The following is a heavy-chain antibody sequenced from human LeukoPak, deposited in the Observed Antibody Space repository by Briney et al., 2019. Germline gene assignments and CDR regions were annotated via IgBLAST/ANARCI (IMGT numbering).Heavy chain of an antibody. CDR3: AGDRLVGASTYYFDY. CDR1: GGTFSSYA. J-gene: IGHJ4*02. Sequence: SVKVSCKASGGTFSSYAISWVRQAPGQGLEWMGGIIPIFGTANYAQKFQGRVTITADESTSTAYMELSSLRSEDTAVYYCAGDRLVGASTYYFDYWGQGTLVTVSS. V-gene: IGHV1-69*13. CDR2: IIPIFGTA. D-gene: IGHD1-26*01.